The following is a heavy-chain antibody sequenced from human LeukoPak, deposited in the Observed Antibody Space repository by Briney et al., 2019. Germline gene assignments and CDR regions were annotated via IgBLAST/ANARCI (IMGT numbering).Heavy chain of an antibody. D-gene: IGHD1-26*01. CDR1: GFTFNSYG. Sequence: SGGSLRLSCAASGFTFNSYGMHWVRQAPGKRLQGATFIRYDGSNTYYADSVKGRFTISRDNSTNTPYLQMNSLRAEDTAVYYCAKDPVNGSLGKGSFDFWGQGTLVTVSS. CDR2: IRYDGSNT. V-gene: IGHV3-30*02. J-gene: IGHJ4*02. CDR3: AKDPVNGSLGKGSFDF.